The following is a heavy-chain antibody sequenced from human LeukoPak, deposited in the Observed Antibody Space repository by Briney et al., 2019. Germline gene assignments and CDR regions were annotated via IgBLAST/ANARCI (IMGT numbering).Heavy chain of an antibody. J-gene: IGHJ5*02. CDR1: GGSIRRGDYY. CDR2: ISYSGST. CDR3: GRSSSSSWYVP. D-gene: IGHD6-13*01. Sequence: SETLSLTCTVSGGSIRRGDYYWSSVRRAPGKVLVWFGYISYSGSTYYNPSLKSRLTISVYTSKDQVSMKLSSVTAADTAVYYYGRSSSSSWYVPWGQGTVDTVFS. V-gene: IGHV4-30-4*01.